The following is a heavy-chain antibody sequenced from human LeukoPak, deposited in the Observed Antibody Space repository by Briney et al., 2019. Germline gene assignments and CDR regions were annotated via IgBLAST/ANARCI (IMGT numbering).Heavy chain of an antibody. CDR3: AKVAYYGSGSYSTDFDY. D-gene: IGHD3-10*01. CDR2: ISGSGGST. Sequence: GGSLRLSCAASGFTFSSYAMSWVRQAPGKGLEWVSAISGSGGSTYYADSVKGRFTISRDNSKNTLYLQMNSLRAEDTDVYYCAKVAYYGSGSYSTDFDYWGQGTLVTVSS. CDR1: GFTFSSYA. J-gene: IGHJ4*02. V-gene: IGHV3-23*01.